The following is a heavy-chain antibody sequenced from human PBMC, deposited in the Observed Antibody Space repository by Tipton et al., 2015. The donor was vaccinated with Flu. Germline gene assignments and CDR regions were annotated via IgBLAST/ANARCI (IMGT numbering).Heavy chain of an antibody. V-gene: IGHV3-23*01. D-gene: IGHD1-26*01. CDR2: ISGSGGST. CDR3: ARDRVVGAAAGYYYYYYGLGD. CDR1: GCTFSSYA. Sequence: SLRLFCVASGCTFSSYALSSVRQVSGKGLEWASVISGSGGSTYNADSVKGRFTISRDNSKPTLFLQMNSLRVEYSPVYYCARDRVVGAAAGYYYYYYGLGDCGQGTTVT. J-gene: IGHJ6*02.